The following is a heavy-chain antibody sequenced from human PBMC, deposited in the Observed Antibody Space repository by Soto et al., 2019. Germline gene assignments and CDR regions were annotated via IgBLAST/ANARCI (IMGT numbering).Heavy chain of an antibody. D-gene: IGHD3-3*01. V-gene: IGHV1-18*04. CDR3: ARGTIFGDYYYYGMDV. J-gene: IGHJ6*02. CDR2: ISAYNGNT. Sequence: ASVKVSCKASGYTFTGYYMHWVRQAPGQGLEWMGWISAYNGNTNYAQKLQGRVTMTTDTSTSTAYMELRSLRSDDTAVYYCARGTIFGDYYYYGMDVWGQGTTVTVSS. CDR1: GYTFTGYY.